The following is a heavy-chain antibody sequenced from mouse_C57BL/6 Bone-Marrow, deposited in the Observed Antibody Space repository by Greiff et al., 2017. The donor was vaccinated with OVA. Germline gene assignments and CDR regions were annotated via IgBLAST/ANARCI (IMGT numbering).Heavy chain of an antibody. D-gene: IGHD2-3*01. J-gene: IGHJ4*01. V-gene: IGHV14-4*01. CDR1: GFNIKDDY. Sequence: VQLQQSGAELVRPGASVKLSCTASGFNIKDDYMHWVKQRPEQGLEWIGWIYPENGDTEYASKFQGKATITADTSSNTAYLQLSSLTSEDTAVYYCTTNGYYRYYAMDYWGQGTSVTVSS. CDR3: TTNGYYRYYAMDY. CDR2: IYPENGDT.